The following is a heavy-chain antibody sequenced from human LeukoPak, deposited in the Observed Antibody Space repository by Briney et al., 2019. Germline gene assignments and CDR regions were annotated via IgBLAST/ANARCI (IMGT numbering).Heavy chain of an antibody. J-gene: IGHJ4*02. D-gene: IGHD4-23*01. CDR3: ARTTVVTPAPYYFDY. CDR1: GFTFNNYG. CDR2: ISYDGRNK. Sequence: GGSLRLSCAASGFTFNNYGMHWVRQAPGKGLEWVAVISYDGRNKHYPDSVKGRFTISRDISTDTLWLQMDSLRTEDTAVYYCARTTVVTPAPYYFDYWGQGTLVTVSS. V-gene: IGHV3-30*03.